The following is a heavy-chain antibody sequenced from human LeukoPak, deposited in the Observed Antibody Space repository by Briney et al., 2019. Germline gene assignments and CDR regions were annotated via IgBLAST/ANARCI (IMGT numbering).Heavy chain of an antibody. J-gene: IGHJ6*02. Sequence: PGGSLRLSCAASGFTFSSYSMNWVRQAPGKGLEWVSYISSSSSTIYYADSVKGRFTISRDNAKNSLYLQMNNLRAEDTAVYYCARHYGDPYYYYGMDVWGQGTTVTVSS. CDR2: ISSSSSTI. V-gene: IGHV3-48*01. CDR1: GFTFSSYS. D-gene: IGHD4-17*01. CDR3: ARHYGDPYYYYGMDV.